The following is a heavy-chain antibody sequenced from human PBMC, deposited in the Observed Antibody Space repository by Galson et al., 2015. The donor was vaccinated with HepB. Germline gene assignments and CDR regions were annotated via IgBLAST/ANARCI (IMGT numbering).Heavy chain of an antibody. CDR2: IYPGDSDT. Sequence: QSGAEVKKPGESLRISCKGSGYSFTSYWIGWVRQMPGKGLEWMGIIYPGDSDTRNSPSFQGQVTISADKSISTAYLQWSSLKASDTSMYYCARHYPTAAAGIVFDYWGQGTLVTVSS. D-gene: IGHD6-13*01. J-gene: IGHJ4*02. CDR1: GYSFTSYW. CDR3: ARHYPTAAAGIVFDY. V-gene: IGHV5-51*01.